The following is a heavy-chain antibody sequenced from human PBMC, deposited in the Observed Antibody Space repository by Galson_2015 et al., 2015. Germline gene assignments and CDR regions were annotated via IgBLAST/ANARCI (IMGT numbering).Heavy chain of an antibody. CDR3: ARVRGTSWNKGDWLDP. V-gene: IGHV3-23*01. J-gene: IGHJ5*02. CDR2: IGGTGAKT. CDR1: GFTFSNSA. Sequence: SLRLSCAASGFTFSNSAMTWVRQAPGKGLKWVAAIGGTGAKTYYSESAKGRFTVSRDNSKNTLSLQMNSLTADDTALYYCARVRGTSWNKGDWLDPWGQGTLVTVSS. D-gene: IGHD1/OR15-1a*01.